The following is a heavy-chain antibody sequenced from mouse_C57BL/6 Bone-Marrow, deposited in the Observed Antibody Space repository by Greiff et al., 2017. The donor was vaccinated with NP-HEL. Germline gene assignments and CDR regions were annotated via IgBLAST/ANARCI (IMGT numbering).Heavy chain of an antibody. J-gene: IGHJ4*01. Sequence: VQLQESGPGLVQPSQSLSITCTVSGFSLTSYGVHWVRQSPGKGLEWLGVIWSGGSTDYNAAFISRLSISKDNSKSQVFFKMNSLQADDTAIYYCARNRDYYSPRGYAMDYWGQGTSVTVSS. CDR1: GFSLTSYG. CDR3: ARNRDYYSPRGYAMDY. CDR2: IWSGGST. V-gene: IGHV2-2*01. D-gene: IGHD1-1*01.